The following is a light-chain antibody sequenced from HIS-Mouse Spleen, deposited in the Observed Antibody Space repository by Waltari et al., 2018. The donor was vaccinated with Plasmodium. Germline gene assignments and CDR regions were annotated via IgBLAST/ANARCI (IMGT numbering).Light chain of an antibody. J-gene: IGKJ4*02. CDR2: DAS. Sequence: DIQLTQSPSPLSAPVGDRLTITCQASQDISNYLNWYQQKPGKAPKLLIYDASNLETGVPSRFSGSGSGTDFTFTISSLQPEDIATYYCQQYDNLPLTFGGGTKVEIK. V-gene: IGKV1-33*01. CDR1: QDISNY. CDR3: QQYDNLPLT.